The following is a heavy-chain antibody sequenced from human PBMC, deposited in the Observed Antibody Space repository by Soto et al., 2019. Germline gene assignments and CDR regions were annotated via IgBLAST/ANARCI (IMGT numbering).Heavy chain of an antibody. J-gene: IGHJ6*02. D-gene: IGHD2-2*02. CDR2: IKQDGSEK. CDR3: ARDGEANIVVVPAPIWSYYYYYGMDV. Sequence: GGSLRLSCAASGFTFSSYWMSWVRQAPGKGLEWVANIKQDGSEKYYVDSVKGRFTISRDNAKNSLYLQMNSLRAEDTAVYYCARDGEANIVVVPAPIWSYYYYYGMDVWGQGTTVTVSS. CDR1: GFTFSSYW. V-gene: IGHV3-7*03.